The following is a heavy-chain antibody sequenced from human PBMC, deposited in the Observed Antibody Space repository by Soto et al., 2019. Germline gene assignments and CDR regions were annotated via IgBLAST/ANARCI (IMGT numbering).Heavy chain of an antibody. CDR1: GYTFTSYA. D-gene: IGHD2-2*03. CDR3: ARDLGYCSSTSCYSSGMDV. V-gene: IGHV1-3*01. J-gene: IGHJ6*02. CDR2: INAGNGNT. Sequence: QVQLVQSGAEVKKPGASVKVSCKASGYTFTSYAMHWVRQAPGQRLEWMGWINAGNGNTKYSQKFQGRVTITRDTSTSTAYMELSSLRSEDTAVYYCARDLGYCSSTSCYSSGMDVWGQGTTVTVSS.